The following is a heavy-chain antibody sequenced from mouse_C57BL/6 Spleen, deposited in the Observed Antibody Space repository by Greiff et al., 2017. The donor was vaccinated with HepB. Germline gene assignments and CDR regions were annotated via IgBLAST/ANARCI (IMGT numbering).Heavy chain of an antibody. D-gene: IGHD1-1*01. V-gene: IGHV1-69*01. CDR1: GYTFTSYW. Sequence: VQLQQSGAELVMPGASVKLSCKASGYTFTSYWMHWVKQRPGQGLEWIGEIDPSDSYTNYNQKFKGKSTLTVDKSSSTAYMQLSSLTSEDSAVYYCARSTVVATRYFDVWGTRTTVTVSS. J-gene: IGHJ1*03. CDR2: IDPSDSYT. CDR3: ARSTVVATRYFDV.